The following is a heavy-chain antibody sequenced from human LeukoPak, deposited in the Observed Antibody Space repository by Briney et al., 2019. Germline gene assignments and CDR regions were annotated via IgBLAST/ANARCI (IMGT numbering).Heavy chain of an antibody. D-gene: IGHD2-21*02. CDR3: AKICGGDCSRLSFDY. Sequence: GASVKVSCKASGYTFTGYYMHWVRQAPGQGLEWMGWINPNSGGTNYAQKFQGRVTMTRDTSISTAYMELSRLTSDDTAVYYCAKICGGDCSRLSFDYWGQGTLVTVSS. CDR1: GYTFTGYY. CDR2: INPNSGGT. V-gene: IGHV1-2*02. J-gene: IGHJ4*02.